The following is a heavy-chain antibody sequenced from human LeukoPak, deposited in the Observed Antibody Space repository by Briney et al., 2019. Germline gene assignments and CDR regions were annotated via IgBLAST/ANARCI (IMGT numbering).Heavy chain of an antibody. CDR3: ARGPWYSSSSQYLQH. Sequence: PSETLSLTCTVSGGSISSYYWSWIRQPPGKGLEWIGYIYYSGSTNYNPSLKSRVTISVDTSKNQFSLKLSSVTAADTAVYYCARGPWYSSSSQYLQHWGQSTLVTVSS. CDR1: GGSISSYY. CDR2: IYYSGST. D-gene: IGHD6-6*01. J-gene: IGHJ1*01. V-gene: IGHV4-59*01.